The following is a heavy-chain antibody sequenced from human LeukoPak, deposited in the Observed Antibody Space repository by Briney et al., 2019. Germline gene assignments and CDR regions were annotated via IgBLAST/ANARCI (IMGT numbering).Heavy chain of an antibody. CDR2: LYSGDST. CDR3: ARVGDHYHWYLDL. Sequence: GGSLRLSCAASGFTVSTKYMNWVRQARGKGLEWVSILYSGDSTYYADSVKGRFIVSRDNSKNTLYLQMNALRADDTAVYYCARVGDHYHWYLDLWGRGTLVTVSS. J-gene: IGHJ2*01. D-gene: IGHD3-10*01. V-gene: IGHV3-53*01. CDR1: GFTVSTKY.